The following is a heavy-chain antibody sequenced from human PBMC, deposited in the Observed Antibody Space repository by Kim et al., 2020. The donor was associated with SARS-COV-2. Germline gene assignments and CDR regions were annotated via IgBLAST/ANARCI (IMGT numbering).Heavy chain of an antibody. D-gene: IGHD3-10*01. CDR1: GYSFTSYW. CDR3: ARLLDYYGSGSYYPYYYYYGMDV. Sequence: GESLKISCKGSGYSFTSYWIGWVRQMPGKGLEWMGIIYPGDSDTRYSPSFQGQVTISADKSISTAYLQWSSLKASDTAMYYCARLLDYYGSGSYYPYYYYYGMDVWGQGTTVTVSS. J-gene: IGHJ6*02. CDR2: IYPGDSDT. V-gene: IGHV5-51*01.